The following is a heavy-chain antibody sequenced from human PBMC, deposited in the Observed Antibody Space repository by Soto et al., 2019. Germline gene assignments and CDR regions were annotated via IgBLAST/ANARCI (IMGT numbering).Heavy chain of an antibody. V-gene: IGHV4-61*05. Sequence: SETLSLTCTVSGDSISSNSHYWGWIRQPPGKGLESIANIYYSGSTNYNPSLKSRVTISVDTSKNQFSLKLSSVTAADTAVYYCARHRAAAGTWWFDPWGQGTLVTAPQ. CDR1: GDSISSNSHY. J-gene: IGHJ5*02. D-gene: IGHD6-13*01. CDR2: IYYSGST. CDR3: ARHRAAAGTWWFDP.